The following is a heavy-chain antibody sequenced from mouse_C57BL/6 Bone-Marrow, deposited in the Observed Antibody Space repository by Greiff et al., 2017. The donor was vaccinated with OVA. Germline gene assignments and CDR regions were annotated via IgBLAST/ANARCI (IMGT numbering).Heavy chain of an antibody. V-gene: IGHV3-6*01. CDR2: ISYDGSN. D-gene: IGHD3-2*02. J-gene: IGHJ4*01. CDR1: GYSITSGYY. CDR3: ARDQGGYYAMDY. Sequence: EVKLMESGPGLVKPSQSLSLTCSVTGYSITSGYYWNWIRQFPGNKLEWMGYISYDGSNNYNPSLKNRISITRDTSKNQFFLKLNSVTTEDTATYYCARDQGGYYAMDYWGQGTSVTVSS.